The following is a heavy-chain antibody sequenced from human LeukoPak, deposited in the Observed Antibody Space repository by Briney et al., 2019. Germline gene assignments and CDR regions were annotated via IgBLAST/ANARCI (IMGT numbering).Heavy chain of an antibody. CDR2: ISYDGSTK. CDR3: AKDLHYYGPGSSPHY. Sequence: PGRSLRLSCEASGFTFSNYAMHWVRRAPGKGLEWVALISYDGSTKHYADSVKGRFTISRDNSKNTLSLQINSLRSEDTAVYYCAKDLHYYGPGSSPHYWGQGTLVTVYS. V-gene: IGHV3-30*18. J-gene: IGHJ4*02. D-gene: IGHD3-10*01. CDR1: GFTFSNYA.